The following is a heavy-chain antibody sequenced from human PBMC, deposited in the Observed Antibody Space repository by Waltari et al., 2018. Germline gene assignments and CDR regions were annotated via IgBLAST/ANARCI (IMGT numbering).Heavy chain of an antibody. V-gene: IGHV4-39*01. D-gene: IGHD4-17*01. J-gene: IGHJ1*01. CDR2: MQYRGST. CDR1: SGSLRTNYN. CDR3: GRIAFGDDGGYFQH. Sequence: QLQLQESGPGLVKPSETLSLTRTVSSGSLRTNYNWGGNRQPPGKGLELMGNMQYRGSTFYNPSLKSRVTISLDTSKNQFSLRLSSVGAADTAVYFCGRIAFGDDGGYFQHWGQDTLVTVSS.